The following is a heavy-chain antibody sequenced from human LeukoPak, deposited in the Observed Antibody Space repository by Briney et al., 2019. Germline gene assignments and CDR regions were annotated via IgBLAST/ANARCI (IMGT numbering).Heavy chain of an antibody. Sequence: PSETLSLTCTVSGGSISSYYWSWIRQPPGKGLEWIGYISYSGSTNYNPSLKSRVSISLDKSKNQFFLKLSSVTAADTAPYYCARGNANWGQGTLVTVSS. CDR1: GGSISSYY. CDR2: ISYSGST. V-gene: IGHV4-59*01. CDR3: ARGNAN. J-gene: IGHJ4*02.